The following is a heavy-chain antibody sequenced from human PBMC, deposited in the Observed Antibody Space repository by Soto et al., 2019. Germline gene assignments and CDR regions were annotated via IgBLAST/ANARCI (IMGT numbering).Heavy chain of an antibody. CDR3: ARDNNDFWSLYPLAFDY. D-gene: IGHD3-3*01. V-gene: IGHV4-4*07. CDR2: VSTSGNV. Sequence: SETLSLTCTVSGGSLTKYYWSWIRQPAGKGLGWIGRVSTSGNVVSKASLRSRLTMSVDTSKKQFSLRLTSVTAADTAVNYCARDNNDFWSLYPLAFDYWGQGALVTVSS. CDR1: GGSLTKYY. J-gene: IGHJ4*02.